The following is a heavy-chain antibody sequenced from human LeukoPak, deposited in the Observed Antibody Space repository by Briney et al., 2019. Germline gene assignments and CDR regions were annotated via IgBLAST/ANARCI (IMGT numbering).Heavy chain of an antibody. CDR2: INPNSGGT. Sequence: ASVKVSCKASRYTFTGYYVHWVRQAPGQGLEWMGWINPNSGGTNYAQKFQGRVTMTRDTSISTAYMVLSRLRSDDTAVYYCARDWMTKGMTTYDYGGQGTLVTVSS. J-gene: IGHJ4*02. V-gene: IGHV1-2*02. D-gene: IGHD4-17*01. CDR1: RYTFTGYY. CDR3: ARDWMTKGMTTYDY.